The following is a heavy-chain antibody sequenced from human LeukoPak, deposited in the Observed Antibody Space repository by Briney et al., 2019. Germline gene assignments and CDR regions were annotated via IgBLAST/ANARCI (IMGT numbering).Heavy chain of an antibody. J-gene: IGHJ4*02. CDR3: AREGFYGSGSSPTFYFDY. D-gene: IGHD3-10*01. V-gene: IGHV3-30*04. CDR1: GFTFSTYV. Sequence: GGSLRLSCAASGFTFSTYVIHWVRQAPGKGLDWVAVMSFDGKNTYYADSVKGRFTVSRDNSKNTLYLQMNSLRPEDTAVYYCAREGFYGSGSSPTFYFDYWGQGTLVTVSS. CDR2: MSFDGKNT.